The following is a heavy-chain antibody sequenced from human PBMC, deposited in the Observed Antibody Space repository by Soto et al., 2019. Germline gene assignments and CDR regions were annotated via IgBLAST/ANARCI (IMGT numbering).Heavy chain of an antibody. CDR3: ARGRSNDFSSSPPPRFDP. CDR2: IGTLRDT. V-gene: IGHV3-13*01. CDR1: GFTFKTYD. J-gene: IGHJ5*02. D-gene: IGHD2-21*02. Sequence: VGSLRLSCVASGFTFKTYDMYWVRQVPGHGLEWVAGIGTLRDTFYSAAVAGRFIVSRENGRNTLYLQMNGLRVGDSGIYFCARGRSNDFSSSPPPRFDPSGRGTLV.